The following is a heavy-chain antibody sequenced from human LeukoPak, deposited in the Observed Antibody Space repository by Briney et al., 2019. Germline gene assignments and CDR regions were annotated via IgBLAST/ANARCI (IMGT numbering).Heavy chain of an antibody. Sequence: SGPTLVKPTETLTLTCTFSGFSLSTSGVGVGWVRQPPGKALEWLALIYWDDAKLYSPSLKSRLTITKDTSKNQVVLTMTNVDPVDTATYFCIYSLTGWFDPWGQGTLVTVSS. CDR1: GFSLSTSGVG. CDR3: IYSLTGWFDP. J-gene: IGHJ5*02. V-gene: IGHV2-5*02. D-gene: IGHD1-14*01. CDR2: IYWDDAK.